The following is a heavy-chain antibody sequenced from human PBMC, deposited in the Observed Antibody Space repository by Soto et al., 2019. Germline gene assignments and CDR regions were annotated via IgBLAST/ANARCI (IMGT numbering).Heavy chain of an antibody. CDR3: ASLHDYGDYYFDY. CDR2: IYYSGST. J-gene: IGHJ4*02. CDR1: GGSISSYY. D-gene: IGHD4-17*01. V-gene: IGHV4-59*08. Sequence: KLSETLSLTCTVSGGSISSYYWSWIRQPPGKGLEWIGYIYYSGSTNYNPSLKSRVTISVDTSKNQFSLKLSSVTAADTAVYYCASLHDYGDYYFDYWGQGNLVTVYS.